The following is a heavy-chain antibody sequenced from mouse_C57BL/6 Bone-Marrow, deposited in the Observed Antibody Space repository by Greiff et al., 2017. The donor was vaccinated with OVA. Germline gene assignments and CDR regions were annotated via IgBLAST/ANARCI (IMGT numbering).Heavy chain of an antibody. CDR3: TRARNYGNYVFAY. J-gene: IGHJ3*01. CDR2: IDPETGGT. V-gene: IGHV1-15*01. D-gene: IGHD2-1*01. Sequence: QVQLQQSGAELVRPGASVTLSCKASGYTFTDYEMHWVKQTPVHGLEWIGAIDPETGGTAYNQKFKGKAILTADKSSSTAYMELRSLTSEDSAVYYCTRARNYGNYVFAYWGQGTLVTVSA. CDR1: GYTFTDYE.